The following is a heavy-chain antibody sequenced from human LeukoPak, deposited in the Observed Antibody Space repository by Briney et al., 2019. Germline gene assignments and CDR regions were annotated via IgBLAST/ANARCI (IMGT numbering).Heavy chain of an antibody. CDR2: ISGSGGFT. CDR1: GFSFSSYT. CDR3: AREDSGNYYFDF. D-gene: IGHD1-26*01. V-gene: IGHV3-23*01. J-gene: IGHJ4*02. Sequence: GGSLRLSCAASGFSFSSYTMSWVRQAPGKGLEWVSAISGSGGFTYYADSVKGRFTISRDNSKNTMFLQMNSLRAEDTAVYYCAREDSGNYYFDFWGPGTLVTVSS.